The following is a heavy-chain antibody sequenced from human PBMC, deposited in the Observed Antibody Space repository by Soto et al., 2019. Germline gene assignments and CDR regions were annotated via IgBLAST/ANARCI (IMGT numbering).Heavy chain of an antibody. CDR1: GFTFSNYG. CDR3: AKRVTIYAVDPADY. J-gene: IGHJ4*02. CDR2: MIGSGDDA. V-gene: IGHV3-23*01. Sequence: GGSLRLSCAACGFTFSNYGMSWVRQAPGKGLEWGSVMIGSGDDAYYADSVKGRVTISIDNSKNTLYLKVNSRRAEDTAVYFCAKRVTIYAVDPADYWGQGTQVTVSS. D-gene: IGHD3-3*01.